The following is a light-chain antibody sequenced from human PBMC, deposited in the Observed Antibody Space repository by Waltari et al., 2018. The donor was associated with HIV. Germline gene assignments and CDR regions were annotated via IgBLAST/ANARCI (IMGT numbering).Light chain of an antibody. CDR1: QSVLYSSNNKNY. Sequence: DIVMTQSPGSLAVSLGERATIHCKSSQSVLYSSNNKNYLTWYQQKPGQPPKLLVYWASTRESGVPDRFSGSGSGTDFTLTISSLQAEDVAVYYCQQYHSTPFTFGPGTKVDIK. V-gene: IGKV4-1*01. J-gene: IGKJ3*01. CDR3: QQYHSTPFT. CDR2: WAS.